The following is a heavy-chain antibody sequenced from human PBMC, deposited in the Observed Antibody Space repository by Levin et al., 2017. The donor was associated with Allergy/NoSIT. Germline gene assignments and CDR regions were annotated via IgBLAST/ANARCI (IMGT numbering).Heavy chain of an antibody. Sequence: GESLKISCAASGFTFSNYWMHWVRQAPGKGLVWVSHINSDGSNTNYADSVKGRFTISRYNAKNTLYLQMNSLRDEDTAVYYCARGGCSSTSCLDNWGQGTLVTVSP. V-gene: IGHV3-74*01. CDR1: GFTFSNYW. J-gene: IGHJ4*02. D-gene: IGHD2-2*01. CDR3: ARGGCSSTSCLDN. CDR2: INSDGSNT.